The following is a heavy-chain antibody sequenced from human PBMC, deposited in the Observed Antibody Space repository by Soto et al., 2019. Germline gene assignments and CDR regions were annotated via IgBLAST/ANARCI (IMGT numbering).Heavy chain of an antibody. CDR1: GGTFSSYA. V-gene: IGHV1-69*12. D-gene: IGHD2-2*01. CDR3: ARHVPAAGYYYVMDV. Sequence: QVQLVQSGAEVKKPGSSVKVSCKASGGTFSSYAISWVRQAPGQGLEWMGGIIPIFGTANYAQKFQGRVTSTADESTRTTYMQLSSLRSEDTAVYYCARHVPAAGYYYVMDVWGQGTTVTVSS. CDR2: IIPIFGTA. J-gene: IGHJ6*02.